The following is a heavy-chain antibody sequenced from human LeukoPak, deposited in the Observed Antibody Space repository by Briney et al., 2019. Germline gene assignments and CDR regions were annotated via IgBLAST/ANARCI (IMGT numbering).Heavy chain of an antibody. CDR1: EFTFSTYG. J-gene: IGHJ5*02. Sequence: PGGSLRLSCAASEFTFSTYGMHWVRQAPGKGLEWVTFIRYDGNNKYYADSVKGRFTISRDNAKNSLYLQMNSLRAEDTALYYCAKGRGSSSGYYYNPFDHWGQGTLVTVSS. CDR2: IRYDGNNK. CDR3: AKGRGSSSGYYYNPFDH. V-gene: IGHV3-30*02. D-gene: IGHD3-22*01.